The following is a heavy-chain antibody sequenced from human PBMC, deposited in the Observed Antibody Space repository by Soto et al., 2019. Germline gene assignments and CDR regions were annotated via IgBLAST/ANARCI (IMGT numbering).Heavy chain of an antibody. Sequence: GGSLRLSCAASGFTFSSYAMSWVRQAPGKGLEWVSAISGSGGSTYYADSVKGRFTISRDNSKNTLYLQMNSLRAEDTAVYYCAKEPNCSGGSCYSAFDYWGQGTLVTVSS. CDR3: AKEPNCSGGSCYSAFDY. V-gene: IGHV3-23*01. J-gene: IGHJ4*02. CDR1: GFTFSSYA. CDR2: ISGSGGST. D-gene: IGHD2-15*01.